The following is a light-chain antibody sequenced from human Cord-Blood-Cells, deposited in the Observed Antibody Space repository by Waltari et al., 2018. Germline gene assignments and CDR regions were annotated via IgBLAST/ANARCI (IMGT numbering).Light chain of an antibody. Sequence: QSALTQPVSVSGSPGQSITISCTGTSSDVGSYNLVSWYQQHPGKAPKLMIYEGSKRPSGVSNRFSGSKSGNTASLTISGLQAEDEADYYCCSYAGSGTLVFGGGTKLTVL. CDR3: CSYAGSGTLV. V-gene: IGLV2-23*01. CDR1: SSDVGSYNL. CDR2: EGS. J-gene: IGLJ2*01.